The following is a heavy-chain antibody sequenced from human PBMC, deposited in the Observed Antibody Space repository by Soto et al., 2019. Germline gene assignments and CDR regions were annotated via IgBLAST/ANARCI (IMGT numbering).Heavy chain of an antibody. CDR3: ARVCGGYRAPSGGAWFDP. Sequence: QVQLVQSGAELKKPGASVKVSCAASGYTFTSNSITWVRQAPGQGLEWMGWISAYNGETSYAEKFQGRLTMTTDTTTSTAYMDVRILRSDDTAVYYCARVCGGYRAPSGGAWFDPWGQGTLVTVSS. J-gene: IGHJ5*02. CDR1: GYTFTSNS. D-gene: IGHD3-16*02. CDR2: ISAYNGET. V-gene: IGHV1-18*04.